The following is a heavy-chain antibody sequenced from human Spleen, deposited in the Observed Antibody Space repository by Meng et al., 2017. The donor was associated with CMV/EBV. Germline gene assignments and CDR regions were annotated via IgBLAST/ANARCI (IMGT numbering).Heavy chain of an antibody. V-gene: IGHV3-23*03. J-gene: IGHJ1*01. Sequence: GESLKISCAASGFIFSSHAMSWVRQAPERGLEWVSVICSGGRTTYYADSVKGRFTVSRDDSKNTLYLQMDSLRAEDAAVYYCAKDPLYFRQWGRGTLVTVSS. CDR2: ICSGGRTT. CDR1: GFIFSSHA. CDR3: AKDPLYFRQ.